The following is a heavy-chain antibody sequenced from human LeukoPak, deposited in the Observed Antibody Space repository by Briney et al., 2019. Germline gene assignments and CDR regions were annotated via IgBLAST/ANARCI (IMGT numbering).Heavy chain of an antibody. Sequence: ASVKVSCKASGYTFTSYGISWVRQAPGQGLEWMGWINAYNGNTNYAQKLQGRVTMTTDTSTSTAYMELRSLRSDDTAVYYCAREGGLGYCSSTSCSASDAFDIWGQGTMVTVSS. D-gene: IGHD2-2*01. V-gene: IGHV1-18*01. J-gene: IGHJ3*02. CDR2: INAYNGNT. CDR1: GYTFTSYG. CDR3: AREGGLGYCSSTSCSASDAFDI.